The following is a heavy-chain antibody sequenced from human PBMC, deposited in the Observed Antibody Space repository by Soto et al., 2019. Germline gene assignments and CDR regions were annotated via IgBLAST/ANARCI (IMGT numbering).Heavy chain of an antibody. CDR2: IYYSGST. CDR3: AREYPTTICGVVIVNNWFDP. Sequence: PSETLSVPRRVAGGSIGSYYWRWIRPPPGKGLEWIGYIYYSGSTHYNPSLKSRVTISVDTSKNQFSLKLSSVTAADTAVYYCAREYPTTICGVVIVNNWFDPWGQGTLVTVPS. J-gene: IGHJ5*02. CDR1: GGSIGSYY. V-gene: IGHV4-59*01. D-gene: IGHD3-3*01.